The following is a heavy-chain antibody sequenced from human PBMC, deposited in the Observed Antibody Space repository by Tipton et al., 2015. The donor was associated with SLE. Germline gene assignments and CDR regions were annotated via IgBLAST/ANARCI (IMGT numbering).Heavy chain of an antibody. V-gene: IGHV4-4*07. J-gene: IGHJ3*01. CDR2: IDASGST. CDR3: ARDLSFYGSGSFYPQDAFDV. CDR1: GDSMSNYY. D-gene: IGHD3-10*01. Sequence: GLVKPSETLSLICFVSGDSMSNYYWSWIRQPAEKGLEWIGRIDASGSTDYNFSLKSRVTMSLDTSKNQFSLRLSSVTAADTAVYYCARDLSFYGSGSFYPQDAFDVWGQGTMVTVSS.